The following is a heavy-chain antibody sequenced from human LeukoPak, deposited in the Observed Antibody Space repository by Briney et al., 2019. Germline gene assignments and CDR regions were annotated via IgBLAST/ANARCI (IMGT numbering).Heavy chain of an antibody. CDR2: IYTSGST. Sequence: SETLPLTCTVSGNSFGDYYWSWIRQPAGKGLEWIGRIYTSGSTNYNPSLKSRVTMSVDTSKNQFSLKLSSVTAADTAVYYCASLRGYYDSSGLTSDYWGQGTLVTVSS. CDR1: GNSFGDYY. V-gene: IGHV4-4*07. CDR3: ASLRGYYDSSGLTSDY. D-gene: IGHD3-22*01. J-gene: IGHJ4*02.